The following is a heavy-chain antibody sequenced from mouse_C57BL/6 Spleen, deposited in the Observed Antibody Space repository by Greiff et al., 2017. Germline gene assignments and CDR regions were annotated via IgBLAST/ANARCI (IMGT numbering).Heavy chain of an antibody. Sequence: QVQLQQSGAELVKPGASVKMSCKASGYTFTTYPIEWMKQNHGKSLEWIGNFHPYNDDTKYNEKLKGKATLTVEKSSSTVYLELSRLTSDDAAVYYCARGVIYDGYRYYAMDYWGQGTSVTVSS. CDR2: FHPYNDDT. CDR3: ARGVIYDGYRYYAMDY. J-gene: IGHJ4*01. V-gene: IGHV1-47*01. D-gene: IGHD2-3*01. CDR1: GYTFTTYP.